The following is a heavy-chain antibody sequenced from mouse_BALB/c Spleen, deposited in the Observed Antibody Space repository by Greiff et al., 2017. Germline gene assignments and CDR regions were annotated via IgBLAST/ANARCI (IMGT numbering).Heavy chain of an antibody. CDR3: ARHDGYYPSYAMDY. V-gene: IGHV5-9-3*01. D-gene: IGHD2-3*01. Sequence: EVHLVESGGGLVKPGGSLKLSCAASGFTFSSYAMSWVRQTPEKRLEWVATISSGGSYTYYPDSVKGRFTISRDNAKNNLYLQMSSLRSEDTAMYYCARHDGYYPSYAMDYWGQGTSVTVSS. J-gene: IGHJ4*01. CDR1: GFTFSSYA. CDR2: ISSGGSYT.